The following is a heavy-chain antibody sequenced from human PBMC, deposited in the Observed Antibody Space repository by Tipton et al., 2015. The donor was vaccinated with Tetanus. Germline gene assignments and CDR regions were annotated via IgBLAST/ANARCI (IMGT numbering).Heavy chain of an antibody. Sequence: TLSLTCAVYGVSVSSGSYYYNWIRQPPGKGLEWIGYISSSGITQYNPSLKSRVTISVDTSKNQLSLRLSSVTAADTAVYYCAREPVSGSASDTWGQGTLVSVSS. D-gene: IGHD1-26*01. J-gene: IGHJ5*02. CDR1: GVSVSSGSYY. CDR3: AREPVSGSASDT. CDR2: ISSSGIT. V-gene: IGHV4-61*01.